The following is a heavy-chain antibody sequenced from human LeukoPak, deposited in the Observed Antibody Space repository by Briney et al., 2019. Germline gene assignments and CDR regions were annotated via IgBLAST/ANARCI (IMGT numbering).Heavy chain of an antibody. D-gene: IGHD3-22*01. CDR2: IYYSGST. CDR3: ARGTDSSAYFDY. V-gene: IGHV4-59*01. J-gene: IGHJ4*02. CDR1: GGPISSYY. Sequence: SETLSLTCTVSGGPISSYYWSWIRQPPGKGLEWIGYIYYSGSTNYNPSLKSRVTISVDTSKNQFSLKLSSVTAADTAVYYCARGTDSSAYFDYWGQGTLVTVSS.